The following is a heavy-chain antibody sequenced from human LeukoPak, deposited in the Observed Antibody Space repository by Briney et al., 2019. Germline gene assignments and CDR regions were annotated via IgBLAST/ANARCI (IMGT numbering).Heavy chain of an antibody. Sequence: GGSLRLSCVASGFTFRVYALTWVRQAPGKGLEWVSAISGSGTRTHYADSVAGRFTISRDNSKNTVYLQMSSLRAEDTAVYYCAKLLNDHGDYVFDSWGQGTLVTVSS. V-gene: IGHV3-23*01. CDR3: AKLLNDHGDYVFDS. D-gene: IGHD4-17*01. CDR1: GFTFRVYA. CDR2: ISGSGTRT. J-gene: IGHJ5*01.